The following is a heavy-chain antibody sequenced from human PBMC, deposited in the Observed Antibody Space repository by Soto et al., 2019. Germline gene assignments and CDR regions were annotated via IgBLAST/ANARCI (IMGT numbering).Heavy chain of an antibody. CDR2: IHYSGTT. J-gene: IGHJ4*02. CDR1: GDSISSSSDY. D-gene: IGHD2-2*01. CDR3: ARVPDY. Sequence: SETLCLTCSVSGDSISSSSDYWGWIRQPPGKGLEWIASIHYSGTTYSSPSLKSRVTISVDTSNNQFSLKLSSVTDADTAVYYCARVPDYWGQGTLVTSPQ. V-gene: IGHV4-39*01.